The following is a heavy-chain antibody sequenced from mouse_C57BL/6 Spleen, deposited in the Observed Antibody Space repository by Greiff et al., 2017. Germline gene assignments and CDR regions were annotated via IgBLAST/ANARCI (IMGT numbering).Heavy chain of an antibody. D-gene: IGHD1-1*01. J-gene: IGHJ2*01. CDR1: GFSLSTSGMG. CDR3: ARFYYGSSYEGYFDD. V-gene: IGHV8-12*01. CDR2: IYWDDDK. Sequence: QVTLKVSGPGILQSSQTLSLTCSFSGFSLSTSGMGVSWIRQPSGKGLEWLAHIYWDDDKRYNPSLKSRLTISKDTSRNQVFLKITSVDTADTATDYCARFYYGSSYEGYFDDWGQGTTLTVSS.